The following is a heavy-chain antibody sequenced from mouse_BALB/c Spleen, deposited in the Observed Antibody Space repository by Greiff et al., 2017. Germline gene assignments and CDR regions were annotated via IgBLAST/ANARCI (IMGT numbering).Heavy chain of an antibody. CDR1: GFTFSSYT. D-gene: IGHD1-1*01. CDR3: ARHEGRRFAMDY. V-gene: IGHV5-12-2*01. Sequence: DVKLVESGGGLVQPGGSLKLSCAASGFTFSSYTMSWVRQTPEKRLEWVAYISNGGGSTYYPDTVKGRFTISRDNAKNTLYLQMSSLKSEDTAMYYCARHEGRRFAMDYWGQGTSVTVSS. J-gene: IGHJ4*01. CDR2: ISNGGGST.